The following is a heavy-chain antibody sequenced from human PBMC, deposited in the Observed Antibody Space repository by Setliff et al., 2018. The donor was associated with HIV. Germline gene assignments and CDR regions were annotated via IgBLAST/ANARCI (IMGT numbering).Heavy chain of an antibody. CDR1: GYSISSHYY. D-gene: IGHD3-10*01. Sequence: KTSETLSLTCAVSGYSISSHYYWTWIRQSPGKGLEWIAEINQERTTFYNPSLRSRVTISVDTSKTQFSLKLSSVTAADTAVYYCARTFGDLKHYNYYYTIDVWGQGTTVTVSS. V-gene: IGHV4-38-2*01. CDR2: INQERTT. J-gene: IGHJ6*02. CDR3: ARTFGDLKHYNYYYTIDV.